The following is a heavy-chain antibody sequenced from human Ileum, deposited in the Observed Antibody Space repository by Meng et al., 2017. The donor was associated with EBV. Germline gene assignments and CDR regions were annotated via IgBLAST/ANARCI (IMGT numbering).Heavy chain of an antibody. D-gene: IGHD1-26*01. V-gene: IGHV1-3*01. Sequence: QVQLVQSGAEVKKPXXSXKXXCKASGYTFTSYAIHWVRQAPGQRLEWMGWINAGNGYTKSSQNFQDRVTISRDTSASTAYMELRSLRYEDTAVYFCARDDPYANGRDSGYWGRGTLVTVSS. CDR1: GYTFTSYA. CDR2: INAGNGYT. CDR3: ARDDPYANGRDSGY. J-gene: IGHJ4*02.